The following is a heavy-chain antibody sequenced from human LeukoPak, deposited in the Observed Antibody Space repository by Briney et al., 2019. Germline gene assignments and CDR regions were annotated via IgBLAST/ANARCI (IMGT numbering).Heavy chain of an antibody. CDR1: GFTFSSYA. J-gene: IGHJ4*02. D-gene: IGHD3-10*01. CDR3: AKDPIPIWFGESPFDY. V-gene: IGHV3-23*01. Sequence: GGSLRLSCAASGFTFSSYAMSWVRQAPGKGLEWVSAISGSGGSTYYADSVKGRFTISRDNSKNTLYLQMNSLRAEDTAVYYCAKDPIPIWFGESPFDYWGQGTLVTVSS. CDR2: ISGSGGST.